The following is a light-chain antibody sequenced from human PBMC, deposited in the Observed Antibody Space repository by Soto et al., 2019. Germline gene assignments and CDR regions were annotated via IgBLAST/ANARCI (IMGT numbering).Light chain of an antibody. Sequence: DIQMTQSPSSLSASVGDRVTITCQASQDIDNNLNWYQQRSGKAPKVLIYDASNLKGGVPSRFSGSGSGTDFTFTISSLQPEDIATYYCQQYDDFPSTFGQGTKLEI. CDR3: QQYDDFPST. V-gene: IGKV1-33*01. CDR2: DAS. CDR1: QDIDNN. J-gene: IGKJ2*01.